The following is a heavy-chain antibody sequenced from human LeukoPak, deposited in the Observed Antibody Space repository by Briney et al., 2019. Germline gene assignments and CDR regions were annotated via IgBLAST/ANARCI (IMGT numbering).Heavy chain of an antibody. CDR3: ARAPDGSGGSCYSRFFDY. D-gene: IGHD2-15*01. J-gene: IGHJ4*02. V-gene: IGHV1-3*01. CDR1: GYTFTSYA. CDR2: INAGNGNT. Sequence: ASVKVSCKASGYTFTSYAMHWVRQAPGQRLEWMGWINAGNGNTKYSQKFQGRVTITRDTSASTAYMELSSLRSEDTAVYYCARAPDGSGGSCYSRFFDYCGQGTLATVYS.